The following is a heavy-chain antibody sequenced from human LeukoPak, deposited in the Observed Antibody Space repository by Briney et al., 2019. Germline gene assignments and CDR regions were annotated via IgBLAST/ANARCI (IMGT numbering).Heavy chain of an antibody. CDR1: GFTFSSYG. V-gene: IGHV3-33*01. J-gene: IGHJ4*02. CDR2: IWYDGSDK. CDR3: ARDRGGATYYFDY. D-gene: IGHD1-26*01. Sequence: GRSLRLSCAASGFTFSSYGMHWVRQAPGKGLEWVAVIWYDGSDKYYADSVKSRFTISRDNSKNTLCLQMNSLRAEDTAVYYCARDRGGATYYFDYWGQGTLVTVSS.